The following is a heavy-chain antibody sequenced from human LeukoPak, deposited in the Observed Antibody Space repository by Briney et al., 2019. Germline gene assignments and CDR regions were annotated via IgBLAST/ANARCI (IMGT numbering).Heavy chain of an antibody. CDR3: ARGELLDY. J-gene: IGHJ4*02. CDR1: GGSISRYY. D-gene: IGHD1-7*01. V-gene: IGHV4-59*08. Sequence: PSETLSLTCSVSGGSISRYYCSWIRQPPGKGLEWIGYIYYSGSTNYNPSLKSRVTISVDTSKNQFSLKLSSVTAADTAVYYCARGELLDYWGQGTLVTVSS. CDR2: IYYSGST.